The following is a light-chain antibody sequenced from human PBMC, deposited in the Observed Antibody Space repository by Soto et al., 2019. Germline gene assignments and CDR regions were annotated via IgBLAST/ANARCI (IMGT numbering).Light chain of an antibody. V-gene: IGKV3-15*01. CDR1: QSVSSN. CDR3: QQYNNWPRWT. J-gene: IGKJ1*01. Sequence: EIVMTQAPATLSVSPGERATLSCRASQSVSSNLAWYQQEPGQAPRLXXYGASTRATGIPARFSGSVSGTEFTLTISRLQSEDFAVYYCQQYNNWPRWTFGQGTKVDIK. CDR2: GAS.